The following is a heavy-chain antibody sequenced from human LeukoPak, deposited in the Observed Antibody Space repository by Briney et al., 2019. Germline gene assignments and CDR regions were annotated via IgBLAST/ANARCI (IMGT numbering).Heavy chain of an antibody. CDR3: ARDAWQRPNKSYYFDY. Sequence: SQTLSLTCAISGDSVSSNSAAWNWISQSPSRGLEWLGRTYCRSKWYNDYAVSVKSRITISPDTSKNQFSLQLNSVTPEDTAVYYCARDAWQRPNKSYYFDYCGQGTLVTVSS. CDR2: TYCRSKWYN. V-gene: IGHV6-1*01. D-gene: IGHD6-25*01. J-gene: IGHJ4*02. CDR1: GDSVSSNSAA.